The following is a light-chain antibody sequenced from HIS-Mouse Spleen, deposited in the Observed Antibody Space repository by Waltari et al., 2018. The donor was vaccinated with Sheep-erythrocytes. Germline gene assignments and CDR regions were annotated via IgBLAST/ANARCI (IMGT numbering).Light chain of an antibody. Sequence: QSALTQPASVSGSPGQSITISCTGTSSDVGSYNLVSWYQQHPGKAPKLMFYDVSKRPSGVPDRFAGSKSGNTAYLTISGLQAEDEADYYCCSYAGSYNHVFATGTKVTVL. V-gene: IGLV2-23*02. CDR3: CSYAGSYNHV. J-gene: IGLJ1*01. CDR1: SSDVGSYNL. CDR2: DVS.